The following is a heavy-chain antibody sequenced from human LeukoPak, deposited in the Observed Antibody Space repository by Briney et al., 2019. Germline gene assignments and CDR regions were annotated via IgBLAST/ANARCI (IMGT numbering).Heavy chain of an antibody. CDR2: IYYGGST. V-gene: IGHV4-39*07. D-gene: IGHD3-3*01. CDR1: GGSVSSAHY. J-gene: IGHJ5*02. Sequence: SETLSLTCTVSGGSVSSAHYWGWIRQPPGKGLEWIGSIYYGGSTYYNASLRSRVTTSVDTSKNQFSLKLSSVTAADTAVYYCARRLRFFHQALNWFDPWGQGTLVTVSS. CDR3: ARRLRFFHQALNWFDP.